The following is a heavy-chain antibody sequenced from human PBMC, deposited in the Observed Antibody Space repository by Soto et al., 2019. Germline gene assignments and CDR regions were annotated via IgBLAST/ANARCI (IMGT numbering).Heavy chain of an antibody. D-gene: IGHD6-19*01. J-gene: IGHJ5*02. CDR2: ISAYNGNT. V-gene: IGHV1-18*01. CDR1: GYTFTSYG. Sequence: QVQLVQSGAEVKKPGASVKVSCKASGYTFTSYGISWVRQAPGQGLEWMGWISAYNGNTNYAQKLQGRVTMTTDTTTSTAYRGLRSVRSDDTAGYYCARDLGKQWLSWSWFDPWGQGTLVTVSS. CDR3: ARDLGKQWLSWSWFDP.